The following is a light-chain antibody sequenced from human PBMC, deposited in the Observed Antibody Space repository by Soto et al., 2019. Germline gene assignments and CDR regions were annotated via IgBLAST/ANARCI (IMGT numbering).Light chain of an antibody. J-gene: IGKJ3*01. Sequence: EIVLTQSPATLSLSPGERATLSCRASQSVSSYLAWYQQKPGQAPRLLIYDASNRATGIPARFSGSGSGTDFTLTISSLEPEDFAVYYCQQRSSWPRTFGPGIKVDI. V-gene: IGKV3-11*01. CDR1: QSVSSY. CDR3: QQRSSWPRT. CDR2: DAS.